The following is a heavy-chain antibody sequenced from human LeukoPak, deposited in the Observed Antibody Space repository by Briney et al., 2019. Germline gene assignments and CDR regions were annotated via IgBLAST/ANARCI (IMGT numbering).Heavy chain of an antibody. V-gene: IGHV3-21*01. D-gene: IGHD1-1*01. J-gene: IGHJ4*02. CDR3: ARDSGQVDY. CDR2: IRVSSAYI. CDR1: GFTFSSYS. Sequence: GGSLRLSSAASGFTFSSYSMNWVRQAPGKGLEWVSSIRVSSAYIYYADSVKGRLTISRDNAKNSLFLEMNSLRVEDTAVYYCARDSGQVDYWGQGTLVSVSS.